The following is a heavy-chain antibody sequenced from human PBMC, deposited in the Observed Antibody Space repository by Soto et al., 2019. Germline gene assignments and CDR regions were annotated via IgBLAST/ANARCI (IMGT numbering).Heavy chain of an antibody. V-gene: IGHV1-8*01. CDR1: GYTFTSYD. Sequence: ASVKVSCKASGYTFTSYDINWLRQATGQGLEWMGWMNPNSGNTGYAQKFQGRVTMTRNTTISTADMELSSLRSEDTAVYYCASPVGYCSGGSCYDAFDIWGQGTMVTVSS. D-gene: IGHD2-15*01. J-gene: IGHJ3*02. CDR2: MNPNSGNT. CDR3: ASPVGYCSGGSCYDAFDI.